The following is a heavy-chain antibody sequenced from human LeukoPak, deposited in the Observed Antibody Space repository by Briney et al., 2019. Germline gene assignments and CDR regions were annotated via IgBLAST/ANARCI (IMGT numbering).Heavy chain of an antibody. D-gene: IGHD2-2*01. CDR1: GFTFSSYW. J-gene: IGHJ4*02. V-gene: IGHV3-74*01. Sequence: GGSLRLSCAASGFTFSSYWMHWVRQAPGKGLAWVSRINTDGSSTSYADSVKGRFTISRDNAKNTLYLQMNSLRAEDTAVYYCARGGFTLYHLFDYWGQGTLVTVSS. CDR2: INTDGSST. CDR3: ARGGFTLYHLFDY.